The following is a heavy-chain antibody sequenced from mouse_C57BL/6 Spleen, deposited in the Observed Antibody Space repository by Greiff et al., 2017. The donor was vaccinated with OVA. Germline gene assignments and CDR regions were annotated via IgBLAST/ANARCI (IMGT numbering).Heavy chain of an antibody. Sequence: EVKLMESEGGLVQPGSSMKLSCTASGFTFSDYYMAWVRQVPEKGLEWVANINYDGSSTYYLDSLKSRFIISRDNAKNILYLQMSSLKSEDTATYYCARESYYGNYYFDYWGQGTTLTVSS. CDR1: GFTFSDYY. CDR2: INYDGSST. V-gene: IGHV5-16*01. D-gene: IGHD2-1*01. J-gene: IGHJ2*01. CDR3: ARESYYGNYYFDY.